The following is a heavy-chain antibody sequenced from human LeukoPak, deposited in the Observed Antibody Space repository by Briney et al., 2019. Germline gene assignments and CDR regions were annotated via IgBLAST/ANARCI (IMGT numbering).Heavy chain of an antibody. V-gene: IGHV3-30-3*01. CDR2: ISYDGSNK. Sequence: GGSLRLSCAASGFTFSSYAMHWVRQAPGKGLEWVAVISYDGSNKYYADSVKGRFTISRDNAKNSLYLQMNSLRAEDTALYYCAKAVRGYSYADPIFDYWGQGTLVTVSS. CDR1: GFTFSSYA. CDR3: AKAVRGYSYADPIFDY. J-gene: IGHJ4*02. D-gene: IGHD5-18*01.